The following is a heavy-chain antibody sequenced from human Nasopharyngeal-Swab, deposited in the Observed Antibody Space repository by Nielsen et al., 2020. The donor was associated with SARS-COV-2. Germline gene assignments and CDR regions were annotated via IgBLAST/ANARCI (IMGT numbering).Heavy chain of an antibody. V-gene: IGHV3-49*01. CDR2: IRSKTYGGAP. CDR1: GFTFGDYA. Sequence: GESLKISCTTSGFTFGDYAMSWFRQAPGKGLEWVGFIRSKTYGGAPEYAASVKGRFTISRDGAESIAYLQMNILETEDTGVYYCARSVGSFYGQGAFDIWGQGTMVTVSS. D-gene: IGHD1-26*01. CDR3: ARSVGSFYGQGAFDI. J-gene: IGHJ3*02.